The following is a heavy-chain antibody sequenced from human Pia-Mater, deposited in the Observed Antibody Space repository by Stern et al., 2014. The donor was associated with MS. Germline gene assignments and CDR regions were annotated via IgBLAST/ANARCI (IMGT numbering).Heavy chain of an antibody. J-gene: IGHJ4*02. D-gene: IGHD1-1*01. CDR1: GGSISSSGFY. Sequence: QLQLQESGPGLVKPSETLSLTCTVSGGSISSSGFYWGWIRQPPGKGLAWIATISYSGSNYYNSSLKSRVTMSVAPSKNQFSLKLSSVTAADTAVYYCARQGGRYSPKNWGQGTLVTVSS. CDR3: ARQGGRYSPKN. CDR2: ISYSGSN. V-gene: IGHV4-39*01.